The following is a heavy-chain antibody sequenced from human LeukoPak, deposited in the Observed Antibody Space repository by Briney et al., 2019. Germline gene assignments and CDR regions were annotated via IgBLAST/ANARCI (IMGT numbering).Heavy chain of an antibody. Sequence: SETLSLTCTVSGGSISSGGYYWSWIRQHPGKGLEWIGYIYYSGSTYYNPSLKSRVTISVDTSKNQFSLKLSSVTAADTAVYYCARGLTTIWGSYRSMGGWFDPWGQGTLVTVSS. CDR1: GGSISSGGYY. CDR2: IYYSGST. V-gene: IGHV4-31*03. D-gene: IGHD3-16*02. J-gene: IGHJ5*02. CDR3: ARGLTTIWGSYRSMGGWFDP.